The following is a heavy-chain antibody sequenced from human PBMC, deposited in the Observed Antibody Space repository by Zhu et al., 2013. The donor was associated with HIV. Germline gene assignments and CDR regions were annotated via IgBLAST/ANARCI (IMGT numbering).Heavy chain of an antibody. CDR2: IIPVFGTV. D-gene: IGHD3-22*01. CDR3: ARDHNSGYYSYFDY. CDR1: GGSFRTYG. Sequence: QVQLLQSGAEVKKPGSSVKVSCKVSGGSFRTYGLNWVRQAPGQRLQWMGGIIPVFGTVNYAQTFQGRVTITADESTSTAYMQLSSLRSEDTAVYYCARDHNSGYYSYFDYWGQGTLVTVSS. J-gene: IGHJ4*02. V-gene: IGHV1-69*01.